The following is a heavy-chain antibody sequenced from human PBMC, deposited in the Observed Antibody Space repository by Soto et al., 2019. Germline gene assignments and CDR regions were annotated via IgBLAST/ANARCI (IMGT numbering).Heavy chain of an antibody. CDR3: ARDFSAGAGENWFDP. D-gene: IGHD1-26*01. V-gene: IGHV3-33*01. J-gene: IGHJ5*02. CDR2: TWYDESIK. Sequence: SLRLSCGASGFIFSDYGMHWVRQAPGKGLEWVALTWYDESIKVYADSVKGRFTISRDNSKSTLYLEMNNLRVEDTAVYYCARDFSAGAGENWFDPWGQGTLVTVSS. CDR1: GFIFSDYG.